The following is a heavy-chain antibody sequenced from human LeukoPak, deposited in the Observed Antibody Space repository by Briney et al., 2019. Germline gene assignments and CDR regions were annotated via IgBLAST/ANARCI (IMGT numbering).Heavy chain of an antibody. CDR3: ARLYTDYYDSSGVDY. CDR2: IYYSGST. J-gene: IGHJ4*02. CDR1: GGSISSSSYY. D-gene: IGHD3-22*01. Sequence: SETMSLTCTVSGGSISSSSYYGGGLRPPPGKGLEWMGVIYYSGSTYYNPSLKSRVTISVDTSKNQFSLKLSSVTAADTAVYYCARLYTDYYDSSGVDYWGQGTLVTVSS. V-gene: IGHV4-39*01.